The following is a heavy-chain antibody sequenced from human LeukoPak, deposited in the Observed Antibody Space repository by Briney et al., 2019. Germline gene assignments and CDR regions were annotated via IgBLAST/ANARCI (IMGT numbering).Heavy chain of an antibody. CDR2: ISWDGGSI. Sequence: PGGSLRLSCAASGFTFDDYTMHWVRQAPGKGLEWVSLISWDGGSIFYADSVKGRFTISRDNAKNSLYLQMNSLGAEDTAVYYCARPYDTRGYFPDYWGQGTLVTVSS. CDR3: ARPYDTRGYFPDY. D-gene: IGHD3-22*01. J-gene: IGHJ4*02. CDR1: GFTFDDYT. V-gene: IGHV3-43*01.